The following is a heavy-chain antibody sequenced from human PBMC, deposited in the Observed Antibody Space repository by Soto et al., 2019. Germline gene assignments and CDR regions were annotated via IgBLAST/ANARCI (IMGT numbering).Heavy chain of an antibody. V-gene: IGHV1-2*02. CDR2: INPNSGGT. CDR1: GYTFTGYY. J-gene: IGHJ3*02. CDR3: ARAYSSYAFDI. Sequence: GASVKVSCKASGYTFTGYYIHWVRQAPLQVLEWMGCINPNSGGTNYAQKFQGRVTMTRDTSISTAYMELSRLRSDDTAVDYCARAYSSYAFDIWGQGTMVTVSS. D-gene: IGHD6-6*01.